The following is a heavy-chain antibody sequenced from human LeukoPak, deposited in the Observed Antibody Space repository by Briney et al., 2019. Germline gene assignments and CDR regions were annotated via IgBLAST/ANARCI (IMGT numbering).Heavy chain of an antibody. CDR2: LRYVGRIK. D-gene: IGHD3-16*02. Sequence: GRSLRLSCAASGFTFSSYGMHWVRQAPGKGLKWGEFLRYVGRIKYYAESVKGRFTISRDNSKNTLYMQMHSLRAEDTAVYYCAKDREAYYDYVWGSYRPPSGFDPWGQGTLVTVSS. CDR3: AKDREAYYDYVWGSYRPPSGFDP. CDR1: GFTFSSYG. J-gene: IGHJ5*02. V-gene: IGHV3-30*02.